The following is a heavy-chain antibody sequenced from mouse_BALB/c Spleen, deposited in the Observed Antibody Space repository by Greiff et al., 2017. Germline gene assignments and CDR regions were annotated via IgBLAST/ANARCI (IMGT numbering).Heavy chain of an antibody. V-gene: IGHV1-22*01. J-gene: IGHJ3*01. Sequence: VQLKESGPELVKPGASVKMSCKTSGYTFTEYTMHWVKQSHGKSLEWIGGINPNNGGTSYNQKFKGKATLTVDKSSSTAYMELRSLTSEDSAVYYCARSGHYGNYDRAWFAYWGQGTLVTVSA. CDR3: ARSGHYGNYDRAWFAY. D-gene: IGHD2-1*01. CDR2: INPNNGGT. CDR1: GYTFTEYT.